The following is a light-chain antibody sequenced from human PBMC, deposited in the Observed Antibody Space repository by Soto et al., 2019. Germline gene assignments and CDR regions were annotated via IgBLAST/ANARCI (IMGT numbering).Light chain of an antibody. CDR2: AAS. Sequence: DIQMTQSPPTLSASVGDRVTITCRASQPISSWLAWYHQKPGKAPKLLIYAASSLQSGVPSRFSGSGSGTDFTLTISSLQPEDFATYYCQQANSFPLTFGGGTKVDIK. V-gene: IGKV1-12*01. J-gene: IGKJ4*01. CDR1: QPISSW. CDR3: QQANSFPLT.